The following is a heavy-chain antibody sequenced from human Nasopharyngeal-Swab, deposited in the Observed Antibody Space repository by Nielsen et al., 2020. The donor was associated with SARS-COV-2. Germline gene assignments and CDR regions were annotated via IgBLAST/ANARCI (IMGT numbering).Heavy chain of an antibody. CDR3: AREYRVADYDYVWGSSGLPFDY. J-gene: IGHJ4*02. D-gene: IGHD3-16*01. V-gene: IGHV3-30-3*01. CDR2: ISYDGSNK. Sequence: GGSLRLSCAASGFTFSSYAMHWVRQAPGKGLKWVAVISYDGSNKYYAVSVKGRFTISRDNSKNTLYLQMNSLRAEDTAVYYCAREYRVADYDYVWGSSGLPFDYWGQGTLVTVSS. CDR1: GFTFSSYA.